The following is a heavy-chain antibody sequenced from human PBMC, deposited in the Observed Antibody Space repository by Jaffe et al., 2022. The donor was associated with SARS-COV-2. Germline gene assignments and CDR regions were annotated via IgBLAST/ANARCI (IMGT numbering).Heavy chain of an antibody. D-gene: IGHD6-19*01. CDR3: ARGRLYSSGWYLLRY. V-gene: IGHV3-74*01. CDR2: INSDGSST. CDR1: GFTFSSYW. J-gene: IGHJ4*02. Sequence: EVQLVESGGGLVQPGGSLRLSCAASGFTFSSYWMHWVRQAPGKGLVWVSRINSDGSSTSYADSVKGRFTISRDNAKNTLYLQMNSLRAEDTAVYYCARGRLYSSGWYLLRYWGQGTLVTVSS.